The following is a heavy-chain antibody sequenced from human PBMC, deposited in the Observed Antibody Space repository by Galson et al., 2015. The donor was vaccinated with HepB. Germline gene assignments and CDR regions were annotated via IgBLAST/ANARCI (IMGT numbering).Heavy chain of an antibody. CDR2: TYYRSKWYN. CDR3: ARDSGPQDVDTAMVKFDY. CDR1: GDSVSSNSAA. Sequence: CAISGDSVSSNSAAWNWIRQSPSRGLEWLGRTYYRSKWYNDYAESVKSRININSDTSKNQFSLQLNSVTPEDTAVYYCARDSGPQDVDTAMVKFDYWGQGSLVTVSS. V-gene: IGHV6-1*01. J-gene: IGHJ4*02. D-gene: IGHD5-18*01.